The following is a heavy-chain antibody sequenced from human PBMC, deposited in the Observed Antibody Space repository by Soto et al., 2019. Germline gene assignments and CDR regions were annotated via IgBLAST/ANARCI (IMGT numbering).Heavy chain of an antibody. CDR3: AREGGILVAGLFDY. J-gene: IGHJ4*02. D-gene: IGHD6-19*01. CDR1: GGSLSRYY. V-gene: IGHV4-59*01. Sequence: PSETLSLTCTVSGGSLSRYYWNWIRQPPGQGLEWIGYVYSSGRTIYTPSLESRVTISVDTSTNQFSLKLSSVTAADTAVYYCAREGGILVAGLFDYWGQGTLVTVSS. CDR2: VYSSGRT.